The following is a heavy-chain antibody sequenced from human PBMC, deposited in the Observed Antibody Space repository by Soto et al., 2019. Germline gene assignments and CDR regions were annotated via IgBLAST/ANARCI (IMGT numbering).Heavy chain of an antibody. CDR3: ARTRKNSSGWYGVSYYFDY. D-gene: IGHD6-19*01. CDR1: GYTFTCYY. CDR2: INPNSGGT. Sequence: AWGKCSCKASGYTFTCYYMHWVGQAPVQGREWMGCINPNSGGTNYAQKFQGWVTMTRDTSISQAYMELSRLRYDATAVYYCARTRKNSSGWYGVSYYFDYWGPGTLVTVS. J-gene: IGHJ4*02. V-gene: IGHV1-2*04.